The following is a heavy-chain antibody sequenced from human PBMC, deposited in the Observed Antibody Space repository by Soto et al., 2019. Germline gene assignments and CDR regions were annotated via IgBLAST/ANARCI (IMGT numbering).Heavy chain of an antibody. CDR3: ARQGFVPLHGLVDV. CDR1: GGSISSYY. Sequence: QVQLQDSGPGLVKPSETLSLSCTVSGGSISSYYWSWFRQSPGKRMEWIGYVHHSWGSSYNPSLQSRVAISLDTSKSQFSLKVTSVTAPDTAVYYCARQGFVPLHGLVDVWGQGTTVTVS. J-gene: IGHJ6*02. CDR2: VHHSWGS. V-gene: IGHV4-59*08. D-gene: IGHD3-10*01.